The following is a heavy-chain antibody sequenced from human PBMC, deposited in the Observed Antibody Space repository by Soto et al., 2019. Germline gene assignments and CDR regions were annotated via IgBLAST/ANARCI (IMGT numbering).Heavy chain of an antibody. CDR1: GGSISSSSYY. D-gene: IGHD3-22*01. Sequence: SETLSLTCTVSGGSISSSSYYWGWMRQSPGKGLEWIGSIYYSGRTYYNPSLKSRLTMSVDTSKNQFSLKLTSVTAADTAVYYCAGRHTYFYDASGYSPMEFDSDYWGQGTLVTVSS. V-gene: IGHV4-39*01. J-gene: IGHJ4*02. CDR2: IYYSGRT. CDR3: AGRHTYFYDASGYSPMEFDSDY.